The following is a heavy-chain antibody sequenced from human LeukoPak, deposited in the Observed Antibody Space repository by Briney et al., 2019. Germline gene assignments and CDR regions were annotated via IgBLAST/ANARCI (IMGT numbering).Heavy chain of an antibody. Sequence: PGGSLRLSCADSGFTFSSYWMSWVRQAPGKGLEWVANIKQDGSEKYYVDSVKGRFTISRDNAKNSLYLQMNSLRAEDTAVYFCARVGGSGWTFDYWGQGTLVTVSS. J-gene: IGHJ4*02. D-gene: IGHD6-19*01. CDR1: GFTFSSYW. CDR2: IKQDGSEK. CDR3: ARVGGSGWTFDY. V-gene: IGHV3-7*01.